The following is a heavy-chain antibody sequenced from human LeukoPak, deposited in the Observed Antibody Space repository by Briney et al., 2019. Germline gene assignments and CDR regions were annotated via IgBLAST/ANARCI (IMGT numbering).Heavy chain of an antibody. CDR1: GYTFTSYD. J-gene: IGHJ5*02. Sequence: ASVKVSCKASGYTFTSYDINWVRQATGQGFEWMGWMNPNSGNTGYAQKFQGRVTMTRNTSISTAYMELSSLRSEDTAVYYCARVPAAMVGRKNWFDPWGQGTLVTVSS. D-gene: IGHD2-2*01. CDR2: MNPNSGNT. CDR3: ARVPAAMVGRKNWFDP. V-gene: IGHV1-8*01.